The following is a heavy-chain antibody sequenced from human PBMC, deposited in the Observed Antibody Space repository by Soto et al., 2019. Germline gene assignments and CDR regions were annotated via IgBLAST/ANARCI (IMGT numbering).Heavy chain of an antibody. CDR1: GFTFDDYA. CDR3: AKDPTDGYDF. CDR2: ISWNSGSI. J-gene: IGHJ4*02. D-gene: IGHD3-3*01. V-gene: IGHV3-9*01. Sequence: LRLSCAASGFTFDDYAMHWVRQAPGKGLEWVSGISWNSGSIGYADSVKGRFTISRDNAKNSLYLQMNSLRAEDTALYYCAKDPTDGYDFWSQGTPVTVSS.